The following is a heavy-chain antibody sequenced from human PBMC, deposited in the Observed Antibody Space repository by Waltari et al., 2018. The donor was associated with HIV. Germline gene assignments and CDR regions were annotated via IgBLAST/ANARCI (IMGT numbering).Heavy chain of an antibody. V-gene: IGHV3-7*01. CDR2: IKQDGSEK. CDR3: ARDLGYSYGYVSDY. J-gene: IGHJ4*02. D-gene: IGHD5-18*01. Sequence: EVQLVESGGGLVQPGGSLSLPCAASGFTFSRYWMSWVGQAPGKGLEWVANIKQDGSEKYYVDSVKGRFTISRDNAKNSLYLQMNSLRAEDTAVYYCARDLGYSYGYVSDYWGQGTLVTVSS. CDR1: GFTFSRYW.